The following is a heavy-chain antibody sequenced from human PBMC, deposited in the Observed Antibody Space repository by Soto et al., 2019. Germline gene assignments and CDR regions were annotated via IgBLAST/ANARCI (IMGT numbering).Heavy chain of an antibody. CDR2: ISGSGGST. CDR3: ATEYYYDSSGADDY. J-gene: IGHJ4*02. V-gene: IGHV3-23*01. CDR1: GFTFSSYA. D-gene: IGHD3-22*01. Sequence: PGGSLRLSCAASGFTFSSYAMSWVRQAPGKGLEWVSAISGSGGSTYYADSVKGRFTISRDNSKNTLYLQMNSLRAEDTAVYYCATEYYYDSSGADDYWGQGTVVTVSS.